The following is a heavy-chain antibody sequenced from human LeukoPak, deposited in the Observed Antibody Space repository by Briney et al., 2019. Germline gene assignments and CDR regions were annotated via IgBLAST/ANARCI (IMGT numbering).Heavy chain of an antibody. CDR2: IYYSGST. CDR1: GGSISSYY. Sequence: SETLSLTCTVSGGSISSYYWSWFRQPPGKGLEWIGYIYYSGSTNYNPSLKSRVTISVDTSKNQFSLKLSSVTAADTAVYYCARDPGTRKYFQHWGQGTLVTVSS. V-gene: IGHV4-59*12. CDR3: ARDPGTRKYFQH. J-gene: IGHJ1*01.